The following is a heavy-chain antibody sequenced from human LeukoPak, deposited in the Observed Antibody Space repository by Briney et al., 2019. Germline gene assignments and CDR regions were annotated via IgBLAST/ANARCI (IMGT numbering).Heavy chain of an antibody. J-gene: IGHJ5*02. CDR1: GGSISSSY. Sequence: SETLSLTCTVSGGSISSSYWSWIRQPPGKGLEWIAYIYYSGSTNYNPSLQSRVTVSVDTSKNQFSLKLTSVTAADTAVYYCVRGPYGSGISNWFDPWGQGTLVIVSS. CDR3: VRGPYGSGISNWFDP. CDR2: IYYSGST. D-gene: IGHD3-10*01. V-gene: IGHV4-59*01.